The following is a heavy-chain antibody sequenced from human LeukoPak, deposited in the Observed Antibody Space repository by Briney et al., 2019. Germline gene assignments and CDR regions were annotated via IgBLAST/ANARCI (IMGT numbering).Heavy chain of an antibody. Sequence: PGGSLRLSCAASGFTFNTYGMNWFRQAPGKGLEWVSYITSSSSSSSIHYADSVKGRFTISRDNAKNSLYLQMNSLRAEDTAVYYCAREEAILGTGSWSSYYGMDVWGQGTTVTVSS. V-gene: IGHV3-48*01. CDR1: GFTFNTYG. CDR2: ITSSSSSSSI. D-gene: IGHD3-3*01. J-gene: IGHJ6*02. CDR3: AREEAILGTGSWSSYYGMDV.